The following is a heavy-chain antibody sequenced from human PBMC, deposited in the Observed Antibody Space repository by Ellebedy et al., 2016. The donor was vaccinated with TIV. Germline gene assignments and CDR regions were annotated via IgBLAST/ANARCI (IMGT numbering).Heavy chain of an antibody. CDR1: GFTFSSYG. J-gene: IGHJ6*02. CDR2: ISYDGSNK. D-gene: IGHD2-2*01. Sequence: GGSLRLSXAASGFTFSSYGMHWVHQAPGKGLEWVAVISYDGSNKYYADSVKGRFTISRDNSKNTLYLQMNSLRAEDTAVYYCAKDLVPAAPYYYYYGMDVWGQGTTVTVSS. CDR3: AKDLVPAAPYYYYYGMDV. V-gene: IGHV3-30*18.